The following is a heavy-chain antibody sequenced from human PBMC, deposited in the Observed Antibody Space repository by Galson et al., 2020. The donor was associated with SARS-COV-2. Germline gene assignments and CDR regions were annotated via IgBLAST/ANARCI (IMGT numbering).Heavy chain of an antibody. D-gene: IGHD3-10*01. Sequence: GGSLRLSCAASGFTFSSYGMHWVRQAPGKGLEWVAVIWYDGSNKYYADSVKGRFTISRDNSKNTLYLQMNSLRAEDTAVYYCARDLTLGFGSPSPYFDLWGRGTLVTVSS. J-gene: IGHJ2*01. CDR2: IWYDGSNK. CDR1: GFTFSSYG. V-gene: IGHV3-33*01. CDR3: ARDLTLGFGSPSPYFDL.